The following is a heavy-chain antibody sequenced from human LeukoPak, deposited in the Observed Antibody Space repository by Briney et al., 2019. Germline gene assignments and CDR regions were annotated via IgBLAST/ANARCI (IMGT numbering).Heavy chain of an antibody. CDR1: GFTFSDYY. Sequence: PGGSLRLSCAASGFTFSDYYMSWIRQAPGKGLEWISYISGSSTYTNYADSVKGRFTISRDNAKYSLFLQMNSLRAEDMAVYYCARGYASFDPWGQGTLVTVSS. V-gene: IGHV3-11*03. CDR2: ISGSSTYT. CDR3: ARGYASFDP. D-gene: IGHD2-2*01. J-gene: IGHJ5*02.